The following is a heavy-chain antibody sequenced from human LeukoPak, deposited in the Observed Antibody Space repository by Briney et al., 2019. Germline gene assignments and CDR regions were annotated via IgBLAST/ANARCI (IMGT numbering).Heavy chain of an antibody. J-gene: IGHJ6*02. Sequence: GGSLRLSCAASGFTFSSYWMSWVRQAPGKGLEWVVNIKQDGSEKYYVDSVKGRFTISRDNAKNSLYLQMNSLRAEDTAVYYCAREYSSGWDYYYGMDVWGQGTTVTVSS. CDR3: AREYSSGWDYYYGMDV. CDR2: IKQDGSEK. CDR1: GFTFSSYW. D-gene: IGHD6-19*01. V-gene: IGHV3-7*01.